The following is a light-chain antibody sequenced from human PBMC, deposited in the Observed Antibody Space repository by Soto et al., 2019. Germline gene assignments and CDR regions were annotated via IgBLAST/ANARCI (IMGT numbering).Light chain of an antibody. CDR3: QQRSNWPPL. Sequence: EILLTQSPATRSLSPGERATLSCRASQSVSSYLAWYQQKPGQAPRLLIYDASNRATGIPARFSGSGSGTDFTLTISSLEPEDFAVYYCQQRSNWPPLFGPGTKVDIK. J-gene: IGKJ3*01. CDR1: QSVSSY. CDR2: DAS. V-gene: IGKV3-11*01.